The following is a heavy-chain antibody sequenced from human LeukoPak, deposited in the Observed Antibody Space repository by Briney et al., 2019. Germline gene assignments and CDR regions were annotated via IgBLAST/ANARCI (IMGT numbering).Heavy chain of an antibody. D-gene: IGHD3-22*01. CDR2: ISGSGVST. CDR3: AKLPSYYYESSGYYYFDY. J-gene: IGHJ4*02. V-gene: IGHV3-23*01. Sequence: PGGSLRLSCAASGFTFSSYAMSWVRQTPGKGLEWVSAISGSGVSTYYADSVKGRFTVSRDNSKNTLYLQMNSLRAGDTAVYYCAKLPSYYYESSGYYYFDYWGREPWSPSPQ. CDR1: GFTFSSYA.